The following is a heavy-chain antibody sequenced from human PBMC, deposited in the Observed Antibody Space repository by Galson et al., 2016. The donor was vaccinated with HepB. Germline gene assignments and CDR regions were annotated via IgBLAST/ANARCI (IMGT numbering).Heavy chain of an antibody. V-gene: IGHV1-2*06. CDR2: INPNSGGT. D-gene: IGHD2/OR15-2a*01. CDR3: TRGEYLLGWFDP. J-gene: IGHJ5*02. CDR1: GYTFTGYY. Sequence: SVKVSCKASGYTFTGYYMYGVRQAPGQGLEWMGRINPNSGGTNYAQKFQGRVTMTRDTSISTAYMELSRLRSDDAAVYYCTRGEYLLGWFDPWGQGTLVTVSS.